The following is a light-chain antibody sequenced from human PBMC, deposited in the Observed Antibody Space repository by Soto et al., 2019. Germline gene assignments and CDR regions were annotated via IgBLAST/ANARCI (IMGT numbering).Light chain of an antibody. CDR1: QGIFSA. CDR3: QQFNKYPIT. Sequence: AIHLTQSPSSLSASVGDRVTITCRASQGIFSALAWYQQKPGKAPKLLIYDASSLESGVPSRFSGSGSGTDFTLTISSLQPEDFATYYCQQFNKYPITFGQGTRLETK. CDR2: DAS. V-gene: IGKV1D-13*01. J-gene: IGKJ5*01.